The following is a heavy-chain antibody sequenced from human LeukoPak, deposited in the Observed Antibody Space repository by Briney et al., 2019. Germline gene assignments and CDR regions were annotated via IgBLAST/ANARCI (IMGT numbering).Heavy chain of an antibody. V-gene: IGHV4-34*01. J-gene: IGHJ4*02. Sequence: PSETLSLTCAVYGGSFIGFHWNWIRQAPGKGLEWIGDINHSGSTNYNPSLTSRVTISVDPSKNQFSLKLSSVTAADTAVYYCARTRYYYNSRSYGAPYYFDYWGQGTLVTVSS. D-gene: IGHD3-10*01. CDR1: GGSFIGFH. CDR3: ARTRYYYNSRSYGAPYYFDY. CDR2: INHSGST.